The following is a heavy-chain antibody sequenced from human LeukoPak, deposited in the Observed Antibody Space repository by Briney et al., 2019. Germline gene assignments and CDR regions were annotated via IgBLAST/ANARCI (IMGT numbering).Heavy chain of an antibody. V-gene: IGHV3-23*01. CDR2: ISGSGVTT. D-gene: IGHD3-22*01. CDR3: AKDFFEADYYDTTGFQDY. J-gene: IGHJ4*02. CDR1: GFTFRSYA. Sequence: GGSLRLSCAASGFTFRSYAMSWVRQAPGKGLEWVSTISGSGVTTYFADSVKGRFTISRDNSKNTLYLQMNSLRVEDTAIYYCAKDFFEADYYDTTGFQDYWGQGTLVTVSS.